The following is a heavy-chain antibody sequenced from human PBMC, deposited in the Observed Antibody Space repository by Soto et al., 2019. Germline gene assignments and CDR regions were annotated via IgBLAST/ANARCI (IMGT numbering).Heavy chain of an antibody. CDR3: AKQGSAAPGYCSSTSCFPTLFDY. J-gene: IGHJ4*02. CDR1: GFTFSSYG. V-gene: IGHV3-30*18. Sequence: GGSLRLSCAASGFTFSSYGMHWVRQAPGKGLEWVAVISYDGSNKYYADSVKGRFTISRDNSKNTLYLQMNSLRAEDTAVYYCAKQGSAAPGYCSSTSCFPTLFDYWGQGTLVTVSS. D-gene: IGHD2-2*03. CDR2: ISYDGSNK.